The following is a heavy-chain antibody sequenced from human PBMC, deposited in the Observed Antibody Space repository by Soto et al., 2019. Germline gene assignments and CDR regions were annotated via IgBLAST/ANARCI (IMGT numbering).Heavy chain of an antibody. J-gene: IGHJ6*02. D-gene: IGHD3-9*01. CDR2: INTHNGNT. V-gene: IGHV1-18*04. CDR3: TRGLVDSSPPYTYHGMDV. Sequence: ASVKVSCKASGYTFTIYYMHWVRQAPGQGLEWLGWINTHNGNTNYAQNLQGRVIMTADTSTSTAYMELRSLRSEDTAVYYCTRGLVDSSPPYTYHGMDVWGQGTTVTVSS. CDR1: GYTFTIYY.